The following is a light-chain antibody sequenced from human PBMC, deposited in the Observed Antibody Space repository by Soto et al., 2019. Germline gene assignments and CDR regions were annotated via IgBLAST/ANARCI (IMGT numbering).Light chain of an antibody. Sequence: QSALKHPASVSGSHGQSITISCTGTSSDVGGYNYVSWYQQHPGKAPKLMIYEVSNRPSGVSNRFSGSKSGNTASLTISGLQAEDEADYYCSSYTSSSTLVFGTGTKVTVL. CDR1: SSDVGGYNY. V-gene: IGLV2-14*01. CDR2: EVS. J-gene: IGLJ1*01. CDR3: SSYTSSSTLV.